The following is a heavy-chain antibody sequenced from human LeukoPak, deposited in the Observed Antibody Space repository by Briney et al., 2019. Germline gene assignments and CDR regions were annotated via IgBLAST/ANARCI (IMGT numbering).Heavy chain of an antibody. D-gene: IGHD2-2*01. CDR3: ARGQRCVNNVCVKGYFDS. Sequence: ASVKVSCKAFGYTFTGYYMHWVRQAPGQGLEWMGWINPNSGDTNYAQKFQGRVSINRDTSATTAYMELSSLRSEDMAVYYCARGQRCVNNVCVKGYFDSWGQGTLVTVSS. CDR2: INPNSGDT. V-gene: IGHV1-2*02. J-gene: IGHJ4*02. CDR1: GYTFTGYY.